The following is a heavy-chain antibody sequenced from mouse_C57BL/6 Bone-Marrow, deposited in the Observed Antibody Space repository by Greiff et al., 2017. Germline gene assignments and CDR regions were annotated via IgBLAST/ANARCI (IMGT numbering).Heavy chain of an antibody. J-gene: IGHJ4*01. D-gene: IGHD2-12*01. CDR3: ARLLLTYDWAMDY. Sequence: QVQLQQSGPELVKPGASVKISCKASGYAFSSSWMNWVKQRPGKGLEWIGRIYPGDGDTNYNGKFKGKATLTADKSSSTVYMQLSSLTSEDSAVYFCARLLLTYDWAMDYWGQGTSVTVSS. V-gene: IGHV1-82*01. CDR1: GYAFSSSW. CDR2: IYPGDGDT.